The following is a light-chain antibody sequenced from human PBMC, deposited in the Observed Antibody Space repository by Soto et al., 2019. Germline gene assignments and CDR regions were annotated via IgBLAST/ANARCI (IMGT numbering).Light chain of an antibody. V-gene: IGKV3-11*01. Sequence: EIVLTQSPATMSLSPGERATLSCRASQSVSSYLAWYQQKPGQAPRLLIYDASNRATGIPARFSGSGSGTDFTLTISSLEPEDFALYYCQQRPATFGQGTKVDIK. J-gene: IGKJ1*01. CDR3: QQRPAT. CDR2: DAS. CDR1: QSVSSY.